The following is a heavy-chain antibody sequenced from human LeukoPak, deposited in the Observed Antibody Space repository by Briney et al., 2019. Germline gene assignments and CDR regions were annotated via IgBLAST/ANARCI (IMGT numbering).Heavy chain of an antibody. CDR1: GGSISSGGYY. V-gene: IGHV4-61*02. D-gene: IGHD2-2*01. CDR3: ARGYCSSTSCYWRC. Sequence: SQTLSLTCTVSGGSISSGGYYWSWIRQPAGKGLEWIGRIYTSGSTNYNPSLKSRVTISVDTSKNQFSLKLSSVTAADTAVYYCARGYCSSTSCYWRCWGQGTLVTVSS. CDR2: IYTSGST. J-gene: IGHJ4*02.